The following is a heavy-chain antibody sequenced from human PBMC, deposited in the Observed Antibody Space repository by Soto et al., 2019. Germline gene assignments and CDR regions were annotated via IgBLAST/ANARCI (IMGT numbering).Heavy chain of an antibody. D-gene: IGHD5-12*01. Sequence: QVQLVQSGAEVKKPGASVKVSCKASGYTFTSYGINWVRQAPGQGLEWMGWISANNGNTHYAQKLQGRVTMTTDTSTRTAYMQPRSLRSDATAVYYCTRVQSGYDFAYWDQATLVTVSP. J-gene: IGHJ4*02. CDR3: TRVQSGYDFAY. CDR2: ISANNGNT. V-gene: IGHV1-18*01. CDR1: GYTFTSYG.